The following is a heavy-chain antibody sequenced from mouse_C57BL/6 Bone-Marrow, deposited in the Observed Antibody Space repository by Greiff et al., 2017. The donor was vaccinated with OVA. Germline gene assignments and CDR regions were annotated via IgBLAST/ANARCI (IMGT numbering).Heavy chain of an antibody. J-gene: IGHJ4*01. CDR2: IDPSDSET. V-gene: IGHV1-52*01. CDR1: GYTFTSYW. CDR3: ARYLYYYGSSYGYSIDY. Sequence: QVQLQQPGAELVRPGSSVKLSCKASGYTFTSYWMHWVKQRPIQGLEWIGNIDPSDSETHYNQKFKDKATLTVDKSSSTAYMQLSSLTSEDSAVYYCARYLYYYGSSYGYSIDYWGQGTSVTVSS. D-gene: IGHD1-1*01.